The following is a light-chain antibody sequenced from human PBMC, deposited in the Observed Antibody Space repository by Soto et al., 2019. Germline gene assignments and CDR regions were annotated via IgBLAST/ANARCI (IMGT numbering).Light chain of an antibody. CDR3: AARDDSRRAVV. Sequence: QSVLTQSPSASGTPGQRVTSSWSGSRSNIGTDAVTWYQQLPGAAPTLLIFRNHQRPSGVPDRFSGSKSGTSASLAISGPQSEDEPDYYCAARDDSRRAVVFVGGTTLPVL. J-gene: IGLJ2*01. CDR2: RNH. CDR1: RSNIGTDA. V-gene: IGLV1-44*01.